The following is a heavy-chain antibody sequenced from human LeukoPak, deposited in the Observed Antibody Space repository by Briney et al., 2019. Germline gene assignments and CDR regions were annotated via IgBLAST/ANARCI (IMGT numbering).Heavy chain of an antibody. V-gene: IGHV1-18*01. CDR3: AREWELLGDGAFDI. J-gene: IGHJ3*02. Sequence: ASVKVSCKASGYAFMSYGISWVRQAPGQGLEWMGWITSHNDNKEYAQKFQGRVTMATDTSTSTAYMELRSLRSDDTAVYYCAREWELLGDGAFDIWGQGTMVTVSS. CDR2: ITSHNDNK. D-gene: IGHD1-26*01. CDR1: GYAFMSYG.